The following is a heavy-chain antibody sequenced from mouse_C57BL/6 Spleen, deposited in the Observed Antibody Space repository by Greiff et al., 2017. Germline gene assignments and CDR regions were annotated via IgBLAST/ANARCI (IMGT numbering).Heavy chain of an antibody. CDR3: AKFATFYFDY. CDR1: GYTFTNYW. V-gene: IGHV1-55*01. Sequence: QVQLQQPGAELVKPGTSVKMSCKASGYTFTNYWITWVKQRPGQGLEWIGDIYPGSGSTNYNEKFKNKATLTVDKSSSTAYMQLSSLTSEDSAVYYCAKFATFYFDYWGQGTTRTVSS. D-gene: IGHD6-1*01. CDR2: IYPGSGST. J-gene: IGHJ2*01.